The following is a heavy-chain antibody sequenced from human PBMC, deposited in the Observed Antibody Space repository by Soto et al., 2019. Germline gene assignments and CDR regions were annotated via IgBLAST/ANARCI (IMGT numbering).Heavy chain of an antibody. Sequence: PGGSLRLSCAPTGFTFSSYAMSWVRQAPGKGLEWVSAFSGSGGSTYYADSVKGRFTISRDNSKNTLYQQMNSLRAEETAVYYCWKPPPGQPHTYYYNMDVWGKGTTVTVSS. J-gene: IGHJ6*03. CDR2: FSGSGGST. CDR3: WKPPPGQPHTYYYNMDV. D-gene: IGHD2-21*01. CDR1: GFTFSSYA. V-gene: IGHV3-23*01.